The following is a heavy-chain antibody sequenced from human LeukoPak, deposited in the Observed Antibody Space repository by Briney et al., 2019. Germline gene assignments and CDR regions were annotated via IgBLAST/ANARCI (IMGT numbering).Heavy chain of an antibody. J-gene: IGHJ3*01. D-gene: IGHD6-13*01. CDR1: GVTVTTTC. V-gene: IGHV3-66*02. CDR2: FFGGSFT. Sequence: GGSLRLSCAASGVTVTTTCMNWVRQAPGKGLEWVSVFFGGSFTYYTESVKGRFTISRDSSKNTIDLQMNNLTPDDTAVYYCARSQGIADAFDVWGQGTMVTVSS. CDR3: ARSQGIADAFDV.